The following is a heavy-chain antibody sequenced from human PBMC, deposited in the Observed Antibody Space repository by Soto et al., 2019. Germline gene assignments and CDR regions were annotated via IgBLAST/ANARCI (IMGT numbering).Heavy chain of an antibody. V-gene: IGHV1-2*02. D-gene: IGHD3-3*01. CDR1: GYTFTGYY. J-gene: IGHJ4*02. CDR2: INPNSGGT. CDR3: ARGYYVFWSGSETHIDY. Sequence: ASVKVSCKASGYTFTGYYMRWVRQAPGQGLEWMGWINPNSGGTNYAQKFQGRVTMTRNTSISTAYMELSSLRSEDTAVYYCARGYYVFWSGSETHIDYWGQGTLVTVSS.